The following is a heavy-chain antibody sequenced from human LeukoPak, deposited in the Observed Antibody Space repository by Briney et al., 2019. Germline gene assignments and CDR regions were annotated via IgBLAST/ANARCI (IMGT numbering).Heavy chain of an antibody. J-gene: IGHJ6*02. D-gene: IGHD3-3*01. V-gene: IGHV3-30-3*01. CDR2: TSYDGSNK. Sequence: GGSLRLSCAASGFTFSSYAMHWVRQAPGKGLEWVAVTSYDGSNKYYADSVKGRFTISRDNSKNTLYLQMSSLRAEDTAVYYCARDFFLRFLEWLSGSYYYYGMDVWGQGTTVTVSS. CDR3: ARDFFLRFLEWLSGSYYYYGMDV. CDR1: GFTFSSYA.